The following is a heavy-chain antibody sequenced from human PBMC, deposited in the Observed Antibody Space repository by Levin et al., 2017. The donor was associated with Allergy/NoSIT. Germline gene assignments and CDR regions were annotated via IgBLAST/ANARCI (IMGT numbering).Heavy chain of an antibody. Sequence: SLKSSCAASGFSFGDYAMHWVRQVPGKGLEWVAGINWNSDNIDYADSVKGRFTISRDNAKKSLYLQMTSLRPEDAALYFCAKDLFKYGLYALDYWGQGTLVTVSS. V-gene: IGHV3-9*01. CDR1: GFSFGDYA. CDR3: AKDLFKYGLYALDY. D-gene: IGHD2-8*01. CDR2: INWNSDNI. J-gene: IGHJ4*02.